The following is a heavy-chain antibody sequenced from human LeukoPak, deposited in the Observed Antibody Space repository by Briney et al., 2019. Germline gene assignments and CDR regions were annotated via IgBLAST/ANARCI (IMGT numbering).Heavy chain of an antibody. D-gene: IGHD4-23*01. CDR3: ARQLDYGGFGAFGI. V-gene: IGHV5-51*01. CDR1: GYTFTNYW. CDR2: VYPGDSDT. Sequence: GESLKISCKGSGYTFTNYWIHWVRQMPGKGLEWMGNVYPGDSDTRYSPSFQGQVTITADKSITTTYLQWNSLKASDTAIYYCARQLDYGGFGAFGIWGQGTMVTVSS. J-gene: IGHJ3*02.